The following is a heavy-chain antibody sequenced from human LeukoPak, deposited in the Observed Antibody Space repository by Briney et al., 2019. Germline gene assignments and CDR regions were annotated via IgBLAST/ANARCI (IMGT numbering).Heavy chain of an antibody. CDR3: AVAGRYGDYGMELDY. D-gene: IGHD4-17*01. CDR1: GYTFTGYY. Sequence: ASVKVSCKASGYTFTGYYMHWVRQAPGQGLEWMGWINPNSGGTSYAQKFQGRVTMTRDTSISTAYMELSRLRSDDTAVYYCAVAGRYGDYGMELDYWGQGTLVTVSS. CDR2: INPNSGGT. J-gene: IGHJ4*02. V-gene: IGHV1-2*02.